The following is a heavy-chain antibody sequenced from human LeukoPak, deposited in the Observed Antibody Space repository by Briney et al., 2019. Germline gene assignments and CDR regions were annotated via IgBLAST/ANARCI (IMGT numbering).Heavy chain of an antibody. CDR2: ISAYNGQT. CDR3: ARAARETSSWYVVY. Sequence: ASMKVSCKASGYTFTSYGITWVRQAPGQGLEWMGWISAYNGQTKYAQKFQGRVSMTTDTSTSTAYMDLWILESDDTAVYYCARAARETSSWYVVYWGQGTLVTVSS. D-gene: IGHD6-13*01. J-gene: IGHJ4*02. V-gene: IGHV1-18*04. CDR1: GYTFTSYG.